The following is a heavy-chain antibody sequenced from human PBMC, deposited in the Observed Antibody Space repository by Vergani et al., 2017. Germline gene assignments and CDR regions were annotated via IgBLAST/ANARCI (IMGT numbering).Heavy chain of an antibody. CDR3: TRRGYSYGSDY. Sequence: EVQLLESGGGLVQPGGSLRLSCAASGFTFSSYAMSWVRQAPGKGLEWVSAIYSGGSTYYADSVKGRFTISRDNSKNTLYLQMNSLRAEDTAVYYCTRRGYSYGSDYWGQGTLVTVSS. V-gene: IGHV3-66*02. J-gene: IGHJ4*02. CDR2: IYSGGST. D-gene: IGHD5-18*01. CDR1: GFTFSSYA.